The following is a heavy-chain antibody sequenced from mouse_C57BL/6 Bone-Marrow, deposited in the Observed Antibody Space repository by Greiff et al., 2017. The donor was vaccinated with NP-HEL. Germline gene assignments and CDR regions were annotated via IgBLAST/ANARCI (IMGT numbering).Heavy chain of an antibody. D-gene: IGHD2-5*01. CDR1: GYTFTSYW. CDR2: IEPSDSYA. CDR3: ARDYYSNYGWYFDV. J-gene: IGHJ1*03. Sequence: QVQLQQPGAELVMPGASVKLSCKASGYTFTSYWMHWVKQRPGQGLEWIGEIEPSDSYANYNQKFKGKFTLTVDKTSSTAYMQLSSLTSEDSAVYYCARDYYSNYGWYFDVWGTGTTVTVSS. V-gene: IGHV1-69*01.